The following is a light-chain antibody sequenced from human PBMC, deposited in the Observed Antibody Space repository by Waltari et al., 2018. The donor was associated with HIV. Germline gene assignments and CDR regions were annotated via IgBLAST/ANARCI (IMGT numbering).Light chain of an antibody. J-gene: IGLJ3*02. CDR2: DTN. CDR3: LLSYSGTRV. V-gene: IGLV7-46*01. CDR1: TGAVTSGHY. Sequence: AVVTQEPSLTVSPGGPVTLTCGSSTGAVTSGHYPYWFQQKPGQAPRTLIYDTNTKHSWTPARFSGSLLGGKAALTLSGAQPEDEAEYYCLLSYSGTRVFGGGTKLTVL.